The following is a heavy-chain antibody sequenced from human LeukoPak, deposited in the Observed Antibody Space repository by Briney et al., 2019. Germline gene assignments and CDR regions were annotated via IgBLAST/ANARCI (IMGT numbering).Heavy chain of an antibody. CDR1: GFTFSSYW. Sequence: TGGSLRLSCAASGFTFSSYWMSWVRQAPGKGLEWVANIKQDGSEKYYVDSVKGRFTISRDNAKNSLYLQMNSLRAEDTAVYYCARGPRITIFGVVTTRNWFDPWGQGTLVTVPS. J-gene: IGHJ5*02. D-gene: IGHD3-3*01. V-gene: IGHV3-7*01. CDR3: ARGPRITIFGVVTTRNWFDP. CDR2: IKQDGSEK.